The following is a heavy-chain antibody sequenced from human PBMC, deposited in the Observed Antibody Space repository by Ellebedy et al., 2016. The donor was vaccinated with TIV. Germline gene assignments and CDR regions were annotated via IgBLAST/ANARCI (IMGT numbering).Heavy chain of an antibody. J-gene: IGHJ3*02. Sequence: AASVKVSCKASGYTFTTHYIHWVRQAPGQGLVWMGIINPTDADTRHAQQFQGRVTMTRDTSTTTVYMELSSLRSEDTAVYYCARDIRDHGREVDALDIWGQGTMVTVSS. D-gene: IGHD2-21*01. CDR1: GYTFTTHY. CDR3: ARDIRDHGREVDALDI. CDR2: INPTDADT. V-gene: IGHV1-46*01.